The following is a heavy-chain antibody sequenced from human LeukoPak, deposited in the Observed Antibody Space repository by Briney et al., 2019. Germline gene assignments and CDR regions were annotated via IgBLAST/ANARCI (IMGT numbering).Heavy chain of an antibody. CDR2: FYYSVST. J-gene: IGHJ6*03. Sequence: ASQTLSLTCTVSGGSISSYYCSWIRESPGKRLEWIGYFYYSVSTNYNPSLKSRVTISVDTSKNQFSLKLSSVTAADTAVYYCARTTEAHSWRTRYYDYYMDVWGKGTTVTVSS. CDR3: ARTTEAHSWRTRYYDYYMDV. V-gene: IGHV4-59*01. D-gene: IGHD6-13*01. CDR1: GGSISSYY.